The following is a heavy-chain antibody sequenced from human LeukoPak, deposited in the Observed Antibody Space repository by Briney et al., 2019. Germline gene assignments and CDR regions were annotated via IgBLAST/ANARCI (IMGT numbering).Heavy chain of an antibody. CDR3: ARICSSTDCLIPD. CDR1: GFTFSRHW. J-gene: IGHJ4*02. V-gene: IGHV3-74*01. CDR2: INSDASDT. Sequence: GGSLRLSCAASGFTFSRHWMHWVRHAPGKGLVWISRINSDASDTNYADFVKGRFTISRDNAKNTVYLQINSLRDEDTAVYYCARICSSTDCLIPDWGQGTLVTVPS. D-gene: IGHD2-2*01.